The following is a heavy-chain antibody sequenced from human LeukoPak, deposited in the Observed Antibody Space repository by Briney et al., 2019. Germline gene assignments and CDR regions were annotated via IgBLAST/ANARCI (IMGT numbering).Heavy chain of an antibody. J-gene: IGHJ6*03. CDR2: IYHSGST. CDR1: GYSISSGYY. V-gene: IGHV4-38-2*02. D-gene: IGHD3-3*01. CDR3: ARVLRFLEWLYSDYYMDV. Sequence: SETLSLTCTVSGYSISSGYYWGWIRQPPGKGLEWIGSIYHSGSTYYNPSLKSRVTISVDTSKNQFSLKLSSVTAAVTAVYYCARVLRFLEWLYSDYYMDVWGKGTTVTVSS.